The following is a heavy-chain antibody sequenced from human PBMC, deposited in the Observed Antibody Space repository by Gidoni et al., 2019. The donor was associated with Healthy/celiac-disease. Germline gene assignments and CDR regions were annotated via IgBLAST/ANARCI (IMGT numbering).Heavy chain of an antibody. CDR2: IYYSGST. D-gene: IGHD2-2*01. V-gene: IGHV4-39*01. CDR1: GGSISSSSYY. Sequence: QLQLQESGPGLVKPSETLSLTCTVSGGSISSSSYYWGWIRQPPGKGLEWIGSIYYSGSTYYNPSLKSRVTISVDTSKNQFSLKLSSVTAADTAVYYCAVVVPAHYGMDVWGQGTTVTVSS. CDR3: AVVVPAHYGMDV. J-gene: IGHJ6*02.